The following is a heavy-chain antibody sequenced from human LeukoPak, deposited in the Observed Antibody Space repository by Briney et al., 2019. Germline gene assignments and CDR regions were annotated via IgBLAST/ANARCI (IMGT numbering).Heavy chain of an antibody. CDR1: GFTFNSNG. CDR3: AHVWGGYDPHFDY. Sequence: PGGSLRLSCAASGFTFNSNGMSWVRQAPGKGLEWVSVISASGGSTYYADSVKGRFTISRDNSENTLYLQMNSLRAEDTAVYYCAHVWGGYDPHFDYWGQGTLVTVSS. CDR2: ISASGGST. D-gene: IGHD5-12*01. J-gene: IGHJ4*02. V-gene: IGHV3-23*01.